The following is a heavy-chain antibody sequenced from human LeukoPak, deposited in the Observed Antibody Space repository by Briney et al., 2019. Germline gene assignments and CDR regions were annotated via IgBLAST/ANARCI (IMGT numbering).Heavy chain of an antibody. CDR1: GFTFSSYA. D-gene: IGHD2-2*01. J-gene: IGHJ4*02. CDR3: AKDLVPAAPWGSYYFDY. V-gene: IGHV3-23*01. CDR2: ISGSGGST. Sequence: GGSLRLSCAASGFTFSSYAMSWVRQAPGKGLEWVSAISGSGGSTYYADSVKGRFTVSRDNSKNTLYLQMNSLRAEDTAVYYCAKDLVPAAPWGSYYFDYWGQGTLVTVSS.